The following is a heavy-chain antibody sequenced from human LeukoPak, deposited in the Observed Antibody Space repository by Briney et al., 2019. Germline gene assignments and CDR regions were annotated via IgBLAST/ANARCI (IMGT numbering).Heavy chain of an antibody. J-gene: IGHJ4*02. Sequence: SGGSLRLSCAASGFTFSSYAMSWVRQAPGKGLEWVSAISGSGGSTYYADSVKGRFTISRDNSKNTLYLQMSSLRADDTAVYYCVKAGGLRVFSDWSQSGHWGQGTLVTVPS. CDR2: ISGSGGST. V-gene: IGHV3-23*01. D-gene: IGHD6-19*01. CDR1: GFTFSSYA. CDR3: VKAGGLRVFSDWSQSGH.